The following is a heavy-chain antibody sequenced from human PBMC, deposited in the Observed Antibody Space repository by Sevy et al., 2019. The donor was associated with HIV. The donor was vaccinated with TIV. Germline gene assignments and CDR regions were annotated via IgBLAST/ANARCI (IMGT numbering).Heavy chain of an antibody. D-gene: IGHD5-18*01. CDR1: TFTFGHYA. J-gene: IGHJ4*02. CDR2: ISYEGSNE. Sequence: GGSLRLSCAASTFTFGHYAMHWVRQAPGKGLQWVAGISYEGSNEYYTDSVKGRFTISRDNSKNTLNLEMNNLGVEDTALYFWAREWGTPPTAILYYFDFWGQGIPVTVSS. CDR3: AREWGTPPTAILYYFDF. V-gene: IGHV3-30*04.